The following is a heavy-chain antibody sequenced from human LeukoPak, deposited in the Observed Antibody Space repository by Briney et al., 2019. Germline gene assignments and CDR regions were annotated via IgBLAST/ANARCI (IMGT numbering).Heavy chain of an antibody. CDR1: GGSISSADCY. CDR3: ARKRYDDPYFFDY. J-gene: IGHJ4*02. V-gene: IGHV4-30-4*01. Sequence: PSETLSLTCTVSGGSISSADCYWSWFRQPPGKGLEWIGYIYYSGTTYYNPSLRSRVTLSVDTSKNQFSLRLNSVTAADTAVYYCARKRYDDPYFFDYWGQGTLVTVSS. CDR2: IYYSGTT. D-gene: IGHD3-22*01.